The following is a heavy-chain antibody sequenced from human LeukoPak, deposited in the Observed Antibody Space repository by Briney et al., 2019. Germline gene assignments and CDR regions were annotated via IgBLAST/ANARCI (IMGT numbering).Heavy chain of an antibody. J-gene: IGHJ6*03. V-gene: IGHV4-59*02. Sequence: SETLSLTCTVSGGSVRSYYWSWIRQPPGKGLEWIGFINYSGSTKNKSSLKSRVTISVDTSKNQFSLKLTSVTAADTAVYYCARDYVWGSYRYTGPYYYYYMDVWGKGTTVTISS. CDR1: GGSVRSYY. CDR2: INYSGST. D-gene: IGHD3-16*02. CDR3: ARDYVWGSYRYTGPYYYYYMDV.